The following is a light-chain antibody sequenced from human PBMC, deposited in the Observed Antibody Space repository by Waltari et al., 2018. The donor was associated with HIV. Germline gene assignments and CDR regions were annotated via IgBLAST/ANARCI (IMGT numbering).Light chain of an antibody. Sequence: QSALTQPASVSGSPGQSITISCTGTTSDVGGYQYVSWYPQHPGKAPKLMIYAVTNRPSGVSFRFSGSKSGNTASLTISGLQAEDEADYFCTSYTSRNTRVFGTGTKVTVL. J-gene: IGLJ1*01. CDR3: TSYTSRNTRV. V-gene: IGLV2-14*01. CDR2: AVT. CDR1: TSDVGGYQY.